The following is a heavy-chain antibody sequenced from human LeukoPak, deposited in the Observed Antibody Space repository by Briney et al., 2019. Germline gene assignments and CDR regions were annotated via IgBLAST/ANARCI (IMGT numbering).Heavy chain of an antibody. CDR2: TYYRSKWYN. CDR3: ARVVGLDYAFDI. V-gene: IGHV6-1*01. Sequence: SQTLSLTFAISGDSVSINSAAWNWIRQSPSRGLEWLGRTYYRSKWYNDYAVSVTSRITITPDTSKNQFSLQLNSVTPEDTAVYYCARVVGLDYAFDIWGQGTMVTVSS. CDR1: GDSVSINSAA. J-gene: IGHJ3*02. D-gene: IGHD2-15*01.